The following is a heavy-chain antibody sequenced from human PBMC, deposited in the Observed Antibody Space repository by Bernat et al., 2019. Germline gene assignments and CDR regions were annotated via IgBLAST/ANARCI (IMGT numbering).Heavy chain of an antibody. V-gene: IGHV3-15*01. CDR1: GFPFSNAW. Sequence: EVQLVESGGGFVEPGGSLRLSCAASGFPFSNAWMNWVRQAPGRGLEYVGRIKSKADGGTTDYTAPVKGRFTISRDDSKNTLYLQMDSLKTEDTAVYYCTADSPFHGAGEFDYWGQGTLVTVSS. D-gene: IGHD2-8*01. CDR3: TADSPFHGAGEFDY. CDR2: IKSKADGGTT. J-gene: IGHJ4*02.